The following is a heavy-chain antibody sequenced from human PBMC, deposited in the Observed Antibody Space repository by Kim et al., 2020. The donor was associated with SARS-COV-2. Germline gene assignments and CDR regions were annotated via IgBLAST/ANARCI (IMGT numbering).Heavy chain of an antibody. D-gene: IGHD3-3*01. V-gene: IGHV7-4-1*02. Sequence: ASVKVSCKASGYTFTSYAMNWVRQAPGQGLEWMGWINTNTGNPTYAQGFTGRFVFSLDTSVSTAYLQISSLKAEDTAVYYCARSGVLRFLDPLWLERRRGIYYYYDYMDVWGKGTTVTVSS. CDR1: GYTFTSYA. CDR3: ARSGVLRFLDPLWLERRRGIYYYYDYMDV. J-gene: IGHJ6*03. CDR2: INTNTGNP.